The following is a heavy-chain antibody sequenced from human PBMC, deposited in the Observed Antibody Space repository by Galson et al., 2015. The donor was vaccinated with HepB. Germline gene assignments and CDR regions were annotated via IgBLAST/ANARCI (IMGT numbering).Heavy chain of an antibody. CDR2: FDPEDGET. V-gene: IGHV1-24*01. D-gene: IGHD2-21*01. Sequence: SVKVSCKVSGYTLTELSMHWVRQAPGKGLEWMGGFDPEDGETIYAQKFQGRVTMTEDTSTDTAYMELSSLRSEDTAVYYCATVGYRGYSESRYYYYGMDVWGQGTTVTVSS. CDR1: GYTLTELS. CDR3: ATVGYRGYSESRYYYYGMDV. J-gene: IGHJ6*02.